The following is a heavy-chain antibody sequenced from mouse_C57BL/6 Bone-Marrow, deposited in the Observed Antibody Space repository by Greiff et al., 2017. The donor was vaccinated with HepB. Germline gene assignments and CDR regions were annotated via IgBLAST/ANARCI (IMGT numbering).Heavy chain of an antibody. CDR1: GFTFSSYG. J-gene: IGHJ2*01. V-gene: IGHV5-6*01. CDR2: ISSGGSYT. D-gene: IGHD1-1*01. CDR3: ARHRTTVVAKFDY. Sequence: EVQVVESGGDLVKPGGSLKLSCAASGFTFSSYGMSWVRQTPDKRLEWVATISSGGSYTSYPDSVKGRFTISRDNAKNTLYLQMSSLKSEDTAMYYCARHRTTVVAKFDYWGQGTTLTVSS.